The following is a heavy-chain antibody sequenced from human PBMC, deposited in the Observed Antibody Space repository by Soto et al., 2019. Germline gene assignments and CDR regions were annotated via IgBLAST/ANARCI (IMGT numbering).Heavy chain of an antibody. CDR1: GFTFSNYW. CDR3: ATEAYRGYNGRRWFDP. CDR2: IKQDGSEK. Sequence: EVQLVESGGGLVQPGGSLRLSCAASGFTFSNYWMSWVRQAPGKGLEWVANIKQDGSEKYYVDSLKGRFTISRDNTKNSLFLQVDTLRAEDTAVYYCATEAYRGYNGRRWFDPWGQGTLVTVSS. J-gene: IGHJ5*02. V-gene: IGHV3-7*01. D-gene: IGHD5-12*01.